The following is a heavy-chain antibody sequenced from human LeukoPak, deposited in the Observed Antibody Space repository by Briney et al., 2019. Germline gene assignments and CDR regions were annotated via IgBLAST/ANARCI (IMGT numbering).Heavy chain of an antibody. CDR3: AKEVTPDRSGFDAFDI. CDR2: ISSSGSTI. D-gene: IGHD3-22*01. J-gene: IGHJ3*02. Sequence: PGGSLRLSCAASGLTFSSYEMDWVRQAPGRGLEWVSYISSSGSTIYYADSVKGRFTISRDNAKNSLYLQMNSLRAEDTAVYYCAKEVTPDRSGFDAFDIWGQGTMVTVSS. CDR1: GLTFSSYE. V-gene: IGHV3-48*03.